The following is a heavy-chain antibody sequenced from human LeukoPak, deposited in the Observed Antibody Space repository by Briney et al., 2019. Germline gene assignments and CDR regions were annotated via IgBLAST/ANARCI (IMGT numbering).Heavy chain of an antibody. CDR3: AKVVGTGTTPTDY. CDR2: ISARGDNT. D-gene: IGHD1-1*01. CDR1: GFTFNKYA. Sequence: QPGGSLRLSCAASGFTFNKYAMTWVRQAPGKGLVWVAVISARGDNTDYADSVKGRFTISRDNSKNTLSLQMNSLRVEDTAVYYCAKVVGTGTTPTDYWGQGTLVTVSS. J-gene: IGHJ4*02. V-gene: IGHV3-23*01.